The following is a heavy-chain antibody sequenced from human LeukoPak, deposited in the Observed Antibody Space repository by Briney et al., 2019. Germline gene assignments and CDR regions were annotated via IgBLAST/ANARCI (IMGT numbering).Heavy chain of an antibody. CDR1: GFTFSSYW. CDR3: ASTGELLVRQFDY. Sequence: SGGSLRLSCAASGFTFSSYWMHWVRQAPGKGLVWVSRINSDGSSTSYADSVKGRFTISRDNAKNTLYLQMNSLRAEDTAVYYCASTGELLVRQFDYWGQGTLVTVSS. J-gene: IGHJ4*02. CDR2: INSDGSST. V-gene: IGHV3-74*01. D-gene: IGHD1-26*01.